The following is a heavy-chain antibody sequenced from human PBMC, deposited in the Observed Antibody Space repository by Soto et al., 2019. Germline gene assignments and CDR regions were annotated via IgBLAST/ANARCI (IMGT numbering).Heavy chain of an antibody. D-gene: IGHD4-17*01. V-gene: IGHV4-39*01. CDR1: GGSISSSSYY. CDR3: ARLSDYGDYVQYYFDY. Sequence: QLQLQESGPGLVKPSETLSLTCTVSGGSISSSSYYWGWIRQPPGKGLEWIGSIYYSGSTYYKPCLKRRVTISVDTSKNQFALKLSSVTAADTAVYYCARLSDYGDYVQYYFDYWGQGTLVTVSS. J-gene: IGHJ4*02. CDR2: IYYSGST.